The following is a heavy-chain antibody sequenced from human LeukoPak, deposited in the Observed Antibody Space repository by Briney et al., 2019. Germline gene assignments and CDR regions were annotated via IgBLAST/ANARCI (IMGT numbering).Heavy chain of an antibody. CDR2: ISYDGSNN. D-gene: IGHD3-10*02. CDR1: GFTFSSYG. Sequence: PGRSLRLSCAASGFTFSSYGMHWVRQAPGKGLEWVAVISYDGSNNYYADSVKGRFTISRDNSKNTLYLQMNSLRAEDTAVYYCAKLFSGSYSTDFDYWGQGTLVTVSS. V-gene: IGHV3-30*18. J-gene: IGHJ4*02. CDR3: AKLFSGSYSTDFDY.